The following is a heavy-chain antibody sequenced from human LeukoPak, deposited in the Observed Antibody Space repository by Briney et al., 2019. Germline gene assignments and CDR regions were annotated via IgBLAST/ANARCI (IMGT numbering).Heavy chain of an antibody. J-gene: IGHJ5*02. CDR3: ARAGVECSYGNWFDP. Sequence: GGSLRLSCAASGFTFSSYAMHWVRQAPGKGLEWVAVISYDGSNKYYADSVKGRFTISRDNSKNTLYLQMNSLRAEDTAVYYCARAGVECSYGNWFDPWGQGTLVTVSS. V-gene: IGHV3-30-3*01. CDR2: ISYDGSNK. D-gene: IGHD5-18*01. CDR1: GFTFSSYA.